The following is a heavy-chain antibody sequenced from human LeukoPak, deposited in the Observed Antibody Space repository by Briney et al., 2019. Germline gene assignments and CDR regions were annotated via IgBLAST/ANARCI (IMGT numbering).Heavy chain of an antibody. CDR1: GFTFSSYA. CDR3: GTEGGDYPDWFDP. Sequence: AGGSLRLSCAASGFTFSSYAMSWVRQAPGKGLEWVSAISGSGGSTYYADSVKGRFTISRDNSKNTLYLQMNSLRAEDTAVYYCGTEGGDYPDWFDPWSQGTLVTVSS. D-gene: IGHD4-17*01. V-gene: IGHV3-23*01. CDR2: ISGSGGST. J-gene: IGHJ5*02.